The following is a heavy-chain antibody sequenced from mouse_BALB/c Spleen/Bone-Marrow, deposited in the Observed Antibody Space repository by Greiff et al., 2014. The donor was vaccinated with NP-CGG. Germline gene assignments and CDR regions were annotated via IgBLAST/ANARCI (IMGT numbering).Heavy chain of an antibody. V-gene: IGHV14-3*02. D-gene: IGHD2-1*01. Sequence: EVMLVESGAELVKPGASVKLSCTASGFNIKDAYMHWVKQRPEQGLEWIGRIDPANGNTKYDPKFQGKATITADTSPNTAYLQLSSLTSEDTAVYYCAIYYGNYYAMDYWGQGTSVTVSS. CDR2: IDPANGNT. J-gene: IGHJ4*01. CDR3: AIYYGNYYAMDY. CDR1: GFNIKDAY.